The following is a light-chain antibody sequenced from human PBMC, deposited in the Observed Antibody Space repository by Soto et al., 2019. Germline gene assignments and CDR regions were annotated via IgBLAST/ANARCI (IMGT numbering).Light chain of an antibody. CDR3: QHLH. CDR1: QSVLYSSNNKNY. Sequence: DIVMTQSPDSLAVSLGERATINCKSSQSVLYSSNNKNYLAWYQQKPGQPPKLLIYWASTRESGVPDRFSGSGSGTDFTLTISSLQAEDVAVYYCQHLHFGGGTKVEIK. V-gene: IGKV4-1*01. CDR2: WAS. J-gene: IGKJ4*01.